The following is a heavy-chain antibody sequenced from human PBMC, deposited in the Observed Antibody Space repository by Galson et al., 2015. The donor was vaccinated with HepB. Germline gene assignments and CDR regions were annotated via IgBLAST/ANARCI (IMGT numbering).Heavy chain of an antibody. CDR2: ISSDGSST. V-gene: IGHV3-74*01. J-gene: IGHJ6*04. CDR3: ASLVAYYYFGMDL. Sequence: SLRLSCAASGFTFSKYWMYWVRQAPGKGLVWVSRISSDGSSTTYADSVKGRFTVSRDNAKNTLYLQMNSLRVEDTAVYYWASLVAYYYFGMDLWGEGTTVTVSS. CDR1: GFTFSKYW. D-gene: IGHD3-10*01.